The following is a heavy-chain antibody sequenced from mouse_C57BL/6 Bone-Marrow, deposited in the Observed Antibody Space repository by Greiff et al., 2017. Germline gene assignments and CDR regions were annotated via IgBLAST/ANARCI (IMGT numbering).Heavy chain of an antibody. J-gene: IGHJ2*01. Sequence: VQLQQSGAELVRPGASVKLSCTASGFNIKDDYMHWVKQRPEQGLEWIGWIDPENGDTEYASKFQGKATITADPSSNTAYLQLSSLTSEDTAVYYCTSTTVVATPDYFDYWGQGTTLTVSS. CDR2: IDPENGDT. CDR1: GFNIKDDY. CDR3: TSTTVVATPDYFDY. V-gene: IGHV14-4*01. D-gene: IGHD1-1*01.